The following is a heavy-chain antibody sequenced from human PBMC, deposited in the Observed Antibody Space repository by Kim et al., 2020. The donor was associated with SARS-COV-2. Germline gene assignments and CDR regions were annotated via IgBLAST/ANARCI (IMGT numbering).Heavy chain of an antibody. Sequence: GGSLRLSCAASGFTFRSYWMTWVRQAPGTGLEWVATIKPDGSEKYYVDSVRGRFIISRDNPEMSLYLEMNSLRAEDTAVYHCATNNDWTFGIWGQGTMVTVSS. D-gene: IGHD3-9*01. CDR3: ATNNDWTFGI. CDR2: IKPDGSEK. V-gene: IGHV3-7*01. J-gene: IGHJ3*02. CDR1: GFTFRSYW.